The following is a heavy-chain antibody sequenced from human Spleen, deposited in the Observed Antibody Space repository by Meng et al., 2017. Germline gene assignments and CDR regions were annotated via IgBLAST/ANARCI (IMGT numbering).Heavy chain of an antibody. CDR1: GFTVSSNY. Sequence: GESLKISCAASGFTVSSNYMSWVRQAPGKGLERVSVFYSGSSTYYADSVKGRFTISRDNVKNTLYLQMNSLRSEDTAVYYCARDLRESSRWYGWLVPWGQGTLVTVSS. D-gene: IGHD6-13*01. V-gene: IGHV3-53*01. CDR3: ARDLRESSRWYGWLVP. CDR2: FYSGSST. J-gene: IGHJ5*02.